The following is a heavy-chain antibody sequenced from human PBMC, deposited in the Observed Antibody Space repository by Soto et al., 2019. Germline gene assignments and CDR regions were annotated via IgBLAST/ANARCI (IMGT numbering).Heavy chain of an antibody. J-gene: IGHJ4*01. V-gene: IGHV2-5*02. CDR2: IYWDDAK. Sequence: QINLKESAPTLAKPKQTLTLTCTFSGFSLDNHGVCVGWIRQPPEKALAWLALIYWDDAKRYSPSLESRLTLTKDTAQNQVVLKMSGTEPTGTATYYCALGRRIVGAGGSYFDYWGHGTLV. CDR1: GFSLDNHGVC. CDR3: ALGRRIVGAGGSYFDY. D-gene: IGHD1-26*01.